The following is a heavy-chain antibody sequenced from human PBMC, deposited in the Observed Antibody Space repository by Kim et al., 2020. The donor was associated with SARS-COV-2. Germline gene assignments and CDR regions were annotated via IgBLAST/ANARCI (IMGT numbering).Heavy chain of an antibody. CDR1: GDPVTNHY. D-gene: IGHD3-10*01. J-gene: IGHJ4*02. V-gene: IGHV4-59*02. CDR3: TRGGNHYYWAGYIDF. CDR2: IYDDGST. Sequence: SETLSLTCIFSGDPVTNHYWNWIRQPPGQGLEWIGYIYDDGSTNYNPSLKSRVTMSIDTSKNQLSLKLRSVTAADTAMYYCTRGGNHYYWAGYIDFWGPGTLVTVSS.